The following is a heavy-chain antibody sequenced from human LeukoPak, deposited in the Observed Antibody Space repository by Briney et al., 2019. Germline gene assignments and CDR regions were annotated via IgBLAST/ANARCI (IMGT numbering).Heavy chain of an antibody. J-gene: IGHJ2*01. V-gene: IGHV4-59*01. CDR2: IYYSGIT. D-gene: IGHD4-11*01. CDR1: GGSISRYY. CDR3: ARDLGYSNYALSWYFDP. Sequence: PSETLSLTCTVYGGSISRYYWSWIRQPPGKGLEWIGYIYYSGITNYNPSLKSRVTISVDTSKNQFSLKLSSVTAAVTAVYFCARDLGYSNYALSWYFDPWGRGTLVTFSS.